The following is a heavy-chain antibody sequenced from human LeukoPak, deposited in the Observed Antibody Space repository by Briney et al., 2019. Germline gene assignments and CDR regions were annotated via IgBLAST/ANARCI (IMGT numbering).Heavy chain of an antibody. V-gene: IGHV3-21*01. CDR1: GFTFSSYS. D-gene: IGHD5-18*01. Sequence: GGSLRLSCAASGFTFSSYSMNWVRQAPGKGLEWDSSISTSSSYIYYADSVKGRFTISRDNAKNSLYLQMNSLRAEDTAVYYCARESDTVMVSGTYFDYWGQGTLVTVSS. J-gene: IGHJ4*02. CDR2: ISTSSSYI. CDR3: ARESDTVMVSGTYFDY.